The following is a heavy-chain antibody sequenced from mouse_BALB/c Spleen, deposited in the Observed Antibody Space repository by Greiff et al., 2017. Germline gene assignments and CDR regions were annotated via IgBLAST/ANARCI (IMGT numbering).Heavy chain of an antibody. CDR2: IWAGGST. V-gene: IGHV2-9*02. Sequence: VHLVESGPGLVAPSQSLSITCTVSGFSLTSYGVHWVRQPPGKGLEWLGVIWAGGSTNYNSALMSRLSISKDNSKSQVFLKMNSLQTDDTAMYYCARVKVDYYAMDYWGQGTSVTVSS. D-gene: IGHD1-3*01. CDR1: GFSLTSYG. CDR3: ARVKVDYYAMDY. J-gene: IGHJ4*01.